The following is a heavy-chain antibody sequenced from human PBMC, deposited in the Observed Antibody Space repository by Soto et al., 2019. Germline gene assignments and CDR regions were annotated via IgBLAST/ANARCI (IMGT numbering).Heavy chain of an antibody. J-gene: IGHJ6*02. CDR3: ARRKGLWYYNGMDV. CDR2: IYYSGGT. V-gene: IGHV4-39*01. D-gene: IGHD6-13*01. CDR1: GGSISSSNYY. Sequence: SETLSLTCTVSGGSISSSNYYWVWVRQPPGKALEYFGTIYYSGGTYYNPSLKSRVTMAVDTSKNQFSLELSSVTAADTAVYYCARRKGLWYYNGMDVWGQGTTVTVSS.